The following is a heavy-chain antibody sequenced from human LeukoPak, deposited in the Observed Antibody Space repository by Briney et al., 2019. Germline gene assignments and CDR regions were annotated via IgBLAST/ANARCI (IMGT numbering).Heavy chain of an antibody. CDR2: INPSGGST. V-gene: IGHV1-46*01. CDR3: ARRDSSGPPRYDAFDI. D-gene: IGHD3-22*01. CDR1: GYTFTSYY. Sequence: ASVKVSCKASGYTFTSYYMHWVRQAPGQGLEWMGIINPSGGSTSYAQKFQGRVTMTRDTSTSTVYMELSSLRSEDTAVYYCARRDSSGPPRYDAFDIWGQGTMVTVSS. J-gene: IGHJ3*02.